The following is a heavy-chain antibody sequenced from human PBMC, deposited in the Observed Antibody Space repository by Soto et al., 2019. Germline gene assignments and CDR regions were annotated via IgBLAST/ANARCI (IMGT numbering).Heavy chain of an antibody. J-gene: IGHJ6*02. V-gene: IGHV1-69*13. CDR3: ARDRVAAAADYYYYYGMDV. CDR2: IIPIFGTA. Sequence: GASVKVSCKASGGTFSSYAISWVRQAPGQGLEWMGGIIPIFGTANYAQKFQGRVTITADESTSTAYMELSSLRSEDTAVYYCARDRVAAAADYYYYYGMDVWGQGTMVTVSS. CDR1: GGTFSSYA. D-gene: IGHD6-13*01.